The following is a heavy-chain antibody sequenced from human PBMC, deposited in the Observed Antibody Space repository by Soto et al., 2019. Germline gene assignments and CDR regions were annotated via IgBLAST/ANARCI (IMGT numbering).Heavy chain of an antibody. V-gene: IGHV5-10-1*01. Sequence: GESLKISCKGSGHSFPSYWINWVRQMPGKGLEWMGRIDPSDSYTNYSPSFQGHVTISADKSISTAYLQWSSLKASDTAMYYCATSGQLETGSRPYYFDYWGQGALVTVSS. D-gene: IGHD1-1*01. CDR2: IDPSDSYT. J-gene: IGHJ4*02. CDR1: GHSFPSYW. CDR3: ATSGQLETGSRPYYFDY.